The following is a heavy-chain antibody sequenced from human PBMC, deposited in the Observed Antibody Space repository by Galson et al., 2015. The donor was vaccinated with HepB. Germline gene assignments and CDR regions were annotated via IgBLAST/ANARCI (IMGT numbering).Heavy chain of an antibody. V-gene: IGHV3-53*04. Sequence: SLRLSCAASGFTVSSNYMSWVRQAPGKGLEWVSVIYSGGSTYYADSVKGRFTISRHNSKNTLYLQMNSLRAEDTAVYYCARGFGSGYYLSDAFDIWGQGTMVTVSS. CDR1: GFTVSSNY. D-gene: IGHD3-3*01. J-gene: IGHJ3*02. CDR2: IYSGGST. CDR3: ARGFGSGYYLSDAFDI.